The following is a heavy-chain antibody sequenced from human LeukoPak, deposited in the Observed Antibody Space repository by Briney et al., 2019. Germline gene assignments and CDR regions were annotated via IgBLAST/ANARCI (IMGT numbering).Heavy chain of an antibody. CDR2: INPNSGGT. V-gene: IGHV1-2*02. D-gene: IGHD3-10*01. CDR3: ARNTMVRGVTEFDY. Sequence: XFTGXXMHWVRQAPGQGLEWMGWINPNSGGTNYAQKFQGRVTMTRDTSISTAYMELSRLRSDDTAVYYCARNTMVRGVTEFDYWGQGTLVTVSS. CDR1: XFTGXX. J-gene: IGHJ4*02.